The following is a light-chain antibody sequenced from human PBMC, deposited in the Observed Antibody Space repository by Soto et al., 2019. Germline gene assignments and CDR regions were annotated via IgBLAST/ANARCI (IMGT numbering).Light chain of an antibody. CDR3: QKYNSAPRT. CDR2: AET. Sequence: DVQMPQAPSPLSASVEDRVTITCRASQGISNYLAGYQQKPGKVPKLLIYAETILQSGVPSRFSGSGSGTDFTLTISSLQPEDVATYYCQKYNSAPRTFGGGTKVEIK. CDR1: QGISNY. J-gene: IGKJ4*01. V-gene: IGKV1-27*01.